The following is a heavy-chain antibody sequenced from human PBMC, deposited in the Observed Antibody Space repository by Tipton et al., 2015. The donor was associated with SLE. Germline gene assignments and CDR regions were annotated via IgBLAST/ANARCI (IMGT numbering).Heavy chain of an antibody. CDR3: ASARAAAGTGNFDY. D-gene: IGHD6-13*01. J-gene: IGHJ4*02. CDR2: ISHSGNT. Sequence: TLSLTCDVYGYSISSGYYWAWIRQPPGKGLEWIGSISHSGNTYYNPSLKSRVTTSVDTSRNHFSLNLNSVTAADTAVYYGASARAAAGTGNFDYWGQGALVIVSS. V-gene: IGHV4-38-2*01. CDR1: GYSISSGYY.